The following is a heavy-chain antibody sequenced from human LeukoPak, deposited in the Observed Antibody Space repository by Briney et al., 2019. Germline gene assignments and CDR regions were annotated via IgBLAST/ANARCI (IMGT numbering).Heavy chain of an antibody. CDR3: AKVGGYPRALDY. D-gene: IGHD3-22*01. CDR2: IWFDGSNK. J-gene: IGHJ4*02. CDR1: GFTFSAYG. V-gene: IGHV3-30*02. Sequence: GGSLRLSCAASGFTFSAYGMHWVRQAPGKGLEWVADIWFDGSNKYYADSVKGRFTISRDNSKNTLHLQMNSLRAEDTAVYYCAKVGGYPRALDYWGQGTLVTVSS.